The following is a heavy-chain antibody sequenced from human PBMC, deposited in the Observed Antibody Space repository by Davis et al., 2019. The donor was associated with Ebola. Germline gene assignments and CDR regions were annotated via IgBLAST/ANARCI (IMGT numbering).Heavy chain of an antibody. CDR1: GFTFSSYG. CDR3: AREEGITMVQGVIEAYYYYYGMDV. CDR2: ISYDGSNK. J-gene: IGHJ6*02. Sequence: GGSLRLSCAASGFTFSSYGMHWVRQAPGKGLEWVAVISYDGSNKYYADSVKGRFTISRDNSKNTLYLQMNSLRAEDTAVYYCAREEGITMVQGVIEAYYYYYGMDVWGQGTTVTVSS. D-gene: IGHD3-10*01. V-gene: IGHV3-33*05.